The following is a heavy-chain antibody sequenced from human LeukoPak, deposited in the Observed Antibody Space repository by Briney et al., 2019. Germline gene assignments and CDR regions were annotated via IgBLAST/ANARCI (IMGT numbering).Heavy chain of an antibody. V-gene: IGHV1-2*02. CDR1: GYTFTDYL. Sequence: ASVKVSCKASGYTFTDYLMHWVRQAPRQGLEWMGWINPNSGDTSSAQKFQGRVTMTRDTSISTAYMELSTLRSDDTAVYYCARDRNGDGFAYFDYWGQGTLVTVSS. CDR3: ARDRNGDGFAYFDY. CDR2: INPNSGDT. D-gene: IGHD5-24*01. J-gene: IGHJ4*02.